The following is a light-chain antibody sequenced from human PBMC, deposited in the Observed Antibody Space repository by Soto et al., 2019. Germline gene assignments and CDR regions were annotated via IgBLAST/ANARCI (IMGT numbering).Light chain of an antibody. J-gene: IGKJ2*01. V-gene: IGKV2-24*01. CDR1: QSLVHGDGNTY. CDR2: KIS. Sequence: DIVLTQTPLSSPVTLGQPASISCKSSQSLVHGDGNTYLSWLHQRPGQPPRLLIYKISKRFSGVPDRFSGSGAGTDFTLKISRVEAEDVGYYYCMQASQFPGTFGQGTKLEIK. CDR3: MQASQFPGT.